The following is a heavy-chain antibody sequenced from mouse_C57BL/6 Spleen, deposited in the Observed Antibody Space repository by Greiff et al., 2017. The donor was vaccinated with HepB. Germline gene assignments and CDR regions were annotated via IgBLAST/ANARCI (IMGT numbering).Heavy chain of an antibody. Sequence: VKLVESGAELVRPGASVKLSCKASGYTFTDYYINWVKQRPGQGLEWIARIYPGSGNTYYNEKFKGKATLTAEKSSSTSYMQLSSLTSEDSAVYFCARTHYYGSSYGYFDVWGTGTTVTVSS. CDR2: IYPGSGNT. CDR3: ARTHYYGSSYGYFDV. J-gene: IGHJ1*03. V-gene: IGHV1-76*01. D-gene: IGHD1-1*01. CDR1: GYTFTDYY.